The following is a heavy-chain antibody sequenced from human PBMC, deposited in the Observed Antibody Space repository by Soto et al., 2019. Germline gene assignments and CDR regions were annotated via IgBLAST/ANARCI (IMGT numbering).Heavy chain of an antibody. Sequence: GGSLRLSCAASGFTFSSYGMHWVRQAPGKGLEWVAVISYDGSNKYYADSVKGRFTISRDNSKNTLYLQMNSLGAEDTAVYYCVLIVVDYWGQGTLVTVSS. CDR3: VLIVVDY. CDR2: ISYDGSNK. CDR1: GFTFSSYG. V-gene: IGHV3-30*03. J-gene: IGHJ4*02. D-gene: IGHD3-22*01.